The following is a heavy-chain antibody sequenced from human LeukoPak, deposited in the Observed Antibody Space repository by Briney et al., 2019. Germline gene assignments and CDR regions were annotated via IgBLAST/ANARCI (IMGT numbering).Heavy chain of an antibody. CDR2: ISGSGGST. D-gene: IGHD3-10*01. CDR3: AKDHAYYGSGSPFDY. J-gene: IGHJ4*02. V-gene: IGHV3-23*01. Sequence: PGRSLRLSCAASGFTFDDYAMSWVRQAPGKGLEWVSAISGSGGSTYYADSVKGRFTISRDNSKNTLYLQMNSLRAEDTAVYYCAKDHAYYGSGSPFDYWGQGTLVTVSS. CDR1: GFTFDDYA.